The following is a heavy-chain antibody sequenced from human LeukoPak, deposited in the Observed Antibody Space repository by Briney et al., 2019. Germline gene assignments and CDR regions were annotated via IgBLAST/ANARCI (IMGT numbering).Heavy chain of an antibody. CDR2: ISSSSSYI. Sequence: GGSLRLSYAASGFSFSSYSMNWVRQAPGKGLEWVSSISSSSSYIYYVDSVKGRFTISRDNAKNSLYLQMNSLRAEDTAAYYCARDRLLEDRDYSSYYYMDVWGKGTTVTVSS. D-gene: IGHD1-1*01. V-gene: IGHV3-21*01. CDR3: ARDRLLEDRDYSSYYYMDV. CDR1: GFSFSSYS. J-gene: IGHJ6*03.